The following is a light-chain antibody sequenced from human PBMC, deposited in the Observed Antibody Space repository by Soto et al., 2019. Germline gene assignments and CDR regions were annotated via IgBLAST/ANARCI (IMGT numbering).Light chain of an antibody. J-gene: IGLJ1*01. Sequence: QSALTQPASVSGSPGQSITISCTGTSSDIGVYDYVSWYQQHPGKAPKLIIYEVTNRPSGLSNRFSGSKSDNTASLTISGLQAEDEADYYCSSYTSSSTPLVFGTGTKLTVL. CDR1: SSDIGVYDY. V-gene: IGLV2-14*01. CDR2: EVT. CDR3: SSYTSSSTPLV.